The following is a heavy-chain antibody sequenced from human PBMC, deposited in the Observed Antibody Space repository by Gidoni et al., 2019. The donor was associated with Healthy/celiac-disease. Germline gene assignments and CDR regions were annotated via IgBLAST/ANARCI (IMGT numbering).Heavy chain of an antibody. CDR3: ATRYCSGGSCFPYYYFGMDV. D-gene: IGHD2-15*01. J-gene: IGHJ6*02. Sequence: QVQRVQSGEEVKTPGAAEKVSCKTAGYTLTELSMHWVRQAPGKGLEWMGGVAPEDCETIYAQKFQGRVPMTEDTSTDTAYIDLSSLRSEDTAVYYCATRYCSGGSCFPYYYFGMDVWGQGTMVTVSS. CDR2: VAPEDCET. CDR1: GYTLTELS. V-gene: IGHV1-24*01.